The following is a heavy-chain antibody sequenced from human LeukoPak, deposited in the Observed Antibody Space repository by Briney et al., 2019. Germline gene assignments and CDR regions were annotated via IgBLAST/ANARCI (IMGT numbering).Heavy chain of an antibody. CDR3: AGGVYYGSGSYPYYYYYGMDV. Sequence: PSETLSLTCAVYGGSFSGYYWSWIRQPPGKGLEWIGEINHSGSTNYNPSLKSRVTISVDTSKNQFSLKLSSVTAADTAVYYCAGGVYYGSGSYPYYYYYGMDVWGQGTTVTVSS. V-gene: IGHV4-34*01. CDR2: INHSGST. J-gene: IGHJ6*02. CDR1: GGSFSGYY. D-gene: IGHD3-10*01.